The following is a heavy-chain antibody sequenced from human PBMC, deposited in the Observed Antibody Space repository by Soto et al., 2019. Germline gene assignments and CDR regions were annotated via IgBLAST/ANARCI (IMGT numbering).Heavy chain of an antibody. V-gene: IGHV4-4*08. CDR3: AREVVGNTWPGIFDS. J-gene: IGHJ4*02. CDR1: DDSIGPYY. Sequence: QEQLRESGPGLVKPSETLSLTCPISDDSIGPYYWTWIRQTPRKELQWIGYVYTSGSTKYNSSLKSRVTISLDASNSQFSLTMSSVTAADTGVYYCAREVVGNTWPGIFDSWGRGTLVVVSS. CDR2: VYTSGST.